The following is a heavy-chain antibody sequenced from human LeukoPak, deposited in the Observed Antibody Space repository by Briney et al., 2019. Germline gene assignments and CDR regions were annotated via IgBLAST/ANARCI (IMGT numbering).Heavy chain of an antibody. CDR2: ISSSSSYI. CDR3: ARDVRTAYYDFWSGYYRENWFDP. CDR1: GFTFSGYS. J-gene: IGHJ5*02. V-gene: IGHV3-21*01. D-gene: IGHD3-3*01. Sequence: GGSLRLSCAASGFTFSGYSMNWVRQAPGKGLEWVSSISSSSSYIYYADSVKGRFTISRDNAKNSLYLQMNSLRAEDTAVYYCARDVRTAYYDFWSGYYRENWFDPWGQGTLVTVSS.